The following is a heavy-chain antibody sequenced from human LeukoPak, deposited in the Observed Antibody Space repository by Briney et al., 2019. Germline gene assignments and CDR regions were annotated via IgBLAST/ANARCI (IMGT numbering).Heavy chain of an antibody. CDR1: GFTFRSHA. V-gene: IGHV3-23*01. Sequence: GGSLRLSCVGSGFTFRSHAMSWVRQAPQKGLEFVSGIYENGGTTYYADSVKGRFSISRDNSKNTLYPQMDSLRGEDTAVYYCAKDFRIGYSAHFDYWGQGALVTVSS. J-gene: IGHJ4*02. CDR3: AKDFRIGYSAHFDY. CDR2: IYENGGTT. D-gene: IGHD2-21*01.